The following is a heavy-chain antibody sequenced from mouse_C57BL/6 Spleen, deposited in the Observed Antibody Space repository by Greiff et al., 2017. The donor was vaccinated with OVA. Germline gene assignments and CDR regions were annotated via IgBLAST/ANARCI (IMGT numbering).Heavy chain of an antibody. J-gene: IGHJ4*01. V-gene: IGHV2-5*01. CDR2: IWRGGST. CDR3: AKYDYADYAMDY. Sequence: VQLQQSGPGLVQPSQSLSITCTVSGFSLTSYGVHWVRQSPGKGLEWLGVIWRGGSTDYNAAFMSRLSITKDNSTSQVFFKMNSLQADDTAIYYCAKYDYADYAMDYWGQGTSVTVSS. D-gene: IGHD2-4*01. CDR1: GFSLTSYG.